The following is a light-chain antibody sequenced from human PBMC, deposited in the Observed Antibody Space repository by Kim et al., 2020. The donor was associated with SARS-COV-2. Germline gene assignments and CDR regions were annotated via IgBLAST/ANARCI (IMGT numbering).Light chain of an antibody. Sequence: DIAMTQSPDSLAVSLGERATIHCKSSLSVLNKSNKKNYVAWYQQKPGQPPKLLIYWASTRESGVPDRLSGSGSGTDFSLTINNLQVEDVAVYYCQQYFSSPYTFGQGTNLEI. V-gene: IGKV4-1*01. CDR2: WAS. CDR3: QQYFSSPYT. J-gene: IGKJ2*01. CDR1: LSVLNKSNKKNY.